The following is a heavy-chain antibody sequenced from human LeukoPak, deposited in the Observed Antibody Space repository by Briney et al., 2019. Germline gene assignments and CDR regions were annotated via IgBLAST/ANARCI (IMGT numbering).Heavy chain of an antibody. CDR1: GFTFSSYE. CDR3: ARGRYDSRIFDY. Sequence: GGSLRLSCAASGFTFSSYEMNWVRQAPGKGLEWVSYISSSSSYIYYADSVKGRFTISRDNAKKSLYLQMNSLRAEDTAVYYCARGRYDSRIFDYWGQGTLVTVSS. CDR2: ISSSSSYI. V-gene: IGHV3-21*05. J-gene: IGHJ4*02. D-gene: IGHD3-22*01.